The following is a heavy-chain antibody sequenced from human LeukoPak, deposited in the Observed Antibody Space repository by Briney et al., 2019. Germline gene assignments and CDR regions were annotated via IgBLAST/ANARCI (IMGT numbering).Heavy chain of an antibody. V-gene: IGHV1-2*02. CDR2: INPNSGGT. CDR3: ARVLLWFGESYHLDY. J-gene: IGHJ4*02. D-gene: IGHD3-10*01. Sequence: ASVKVSCKVSGYTLTELSMHWVRQAPGQGLEWMGWINPNSGGTNYPQKFQGRVTMTRDTSISTAYMELSRLRSDDTAVYYCARVLLWFGESYHLDYWGQGTLVTVSS. CDR1: GYTLTELS.